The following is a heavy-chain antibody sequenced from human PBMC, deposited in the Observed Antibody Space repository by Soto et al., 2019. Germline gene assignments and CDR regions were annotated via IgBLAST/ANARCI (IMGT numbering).Heavy chain of an antibody. V-gene: IGHV3-15*01. J-gene: IGHJ5*02. D-gene: IGHD2-2*01. CDR1: GFTFSNAW. Sequence: EVQLVESGGGLVKPGGSLRLSCAASGFTFSNAWLSWVRQAPGRGLEWVGRIKSKTDDGTTDYAAPVKGRFTISRDNSKNPLYLQMTSLQTEDTAVYYCTTDRCSSITCSDHWGQGTLVTVSS. CDR3: TTDRCSSITCSDH. CDR2: IKSKTDDGTT.